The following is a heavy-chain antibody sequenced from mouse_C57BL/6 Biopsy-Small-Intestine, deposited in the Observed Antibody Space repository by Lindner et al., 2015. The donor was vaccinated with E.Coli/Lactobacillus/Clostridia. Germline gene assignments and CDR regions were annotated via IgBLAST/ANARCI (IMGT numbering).Heavy chain of an antibody. J-gene: IGHJ2*01. Sequence: VQLQESGPELVKSGASVKISCEASGYSITSNHVNWVKQSPEKSLEWIGEINPSTGGTTYNEKFRAKATLTIDRSSSTTYMQFKSLTSDDSAVYYCARREVYYFDYWGQGTTLTVSS. CDR2: INPSTGGT. CDR3: ARREVYYFDY. CDR1: GYSITSNH. V-gene: IGHV1-42*01.